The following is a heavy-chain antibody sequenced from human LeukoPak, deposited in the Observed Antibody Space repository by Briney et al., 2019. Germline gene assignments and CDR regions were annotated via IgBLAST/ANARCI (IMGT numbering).Heavy chain of an antibody. CDR2: ISYDGSNK. CDR1: GFTFRSHC. V-gene: IGHV3-30*19. CDR3: ARDGLWDGSNPQYYFDY. Sequence: GGSLRLSCAASGFTFRSHCMHWVRQAPGKGLEWVAFISYDGSNKYYADSVKGRFTISRDNSKNTLYLQMNSLRAEDTAVYYCARDGLWDGSNPQYYFDYWGQGTLVTVSS. D-gene: IGHD5-24*01. J-gene: IGHJ4*02.